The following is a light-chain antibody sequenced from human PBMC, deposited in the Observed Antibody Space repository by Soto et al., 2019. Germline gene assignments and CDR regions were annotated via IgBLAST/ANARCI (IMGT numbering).Light chain of an antibody. CDR1: QNIDGW. J-gene: IGKJ5*01. Sequence: IQMTQSPSTLSPSVGGRFSITCRASQNIDGWLAWYQQKPGKAPKFLIFDASNLESGVPSRFSGSGSGTEFTLTVSGLQPDDFAIYYCQQYANYPLTFGQGTRLEIK. CDR2: DAS. CDR3: QQYANYPLT. V-gene: IGKV1-5*01.